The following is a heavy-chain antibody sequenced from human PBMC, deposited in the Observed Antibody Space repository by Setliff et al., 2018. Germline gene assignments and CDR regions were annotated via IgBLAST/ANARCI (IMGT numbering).Heavy chain of an antibody. J-gene: IGHJ4*02. V-gene: IGHV1-18*01. CDR2: ISVYNGDT. D-gene: IGHD5-18*01. CDR1: GYTFRNYA. Sequence: ASVKVSCKASGYTFRNYAFAWVRQAPGQGLEWVGWISVYNGDTNYVQKFQGRVTLTTDTSTSTAYMELRSLTSDDSAFYYCARAPSVELVTIRTNSWFTYWGQGALVTVSS. CDR3: ARAPSVELVTIRTNSWFTY.